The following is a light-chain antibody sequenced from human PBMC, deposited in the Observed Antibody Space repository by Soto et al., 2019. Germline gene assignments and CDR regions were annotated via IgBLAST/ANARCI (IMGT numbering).Light chain of an antibody. CDR3: QQYNNWPPIT. V-gene: IGKV3-15*01. CDR1: QSVRNN. CDR2: YAS. Sequence: EIMMTQSPATLSVSPGERATLSCRASQSVRNNLAWYQQRRGQAPRLRIYYASTRATGVPARFSGSGSGTEFTLTISSLQSEDSALYYCQQYNNWPPITFGQGTRLEMK. J-gene: IGKJ5*01.